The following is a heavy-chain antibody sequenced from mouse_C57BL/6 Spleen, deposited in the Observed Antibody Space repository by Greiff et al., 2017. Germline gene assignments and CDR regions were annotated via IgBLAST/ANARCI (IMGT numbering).Heavy chain of an antibody. J-gene: IGHJ1*03. CDR3: ARDDYYGKDWYFDV. V-gene: IGHV5-16*01. CDR1: GFTFSDYY. D-gene: IGHD1-1*01. Sequence: EVQLVESEGGLVQPGSSMKLSCTASGFTFSDYYMAWVRQVPEKGLEWVANINYDGSSTYYLDSLKSRFIISRDNAKNILYLQMSSLKSEDTATYYCARDDYYGKDWYFDVWGTGTTVTVSS. CDR2: INYDGSST.